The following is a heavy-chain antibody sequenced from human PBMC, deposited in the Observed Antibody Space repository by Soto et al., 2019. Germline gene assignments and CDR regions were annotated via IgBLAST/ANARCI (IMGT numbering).Heavy chain of an antibody. CDR2: IGESGTPT. D-gene: IGHD2-2*01. CDR3: ARYIPGVRYYGMDV. Sequence: EVQLLESGGGLVQPGGSLRLSCAASGFTFSSYVMKWVRQAPGKGLEWVSLIGESGTPTYYADSVKGRFTISRDNSGNTLFLEMYSLRADDTAVYYCARYIPGVRYYGMDVWGQGTTVTVSS. V-gene: IGHV3-23*01. CDR1: GFTFSSYV. J-gene: IGHJ6*02.